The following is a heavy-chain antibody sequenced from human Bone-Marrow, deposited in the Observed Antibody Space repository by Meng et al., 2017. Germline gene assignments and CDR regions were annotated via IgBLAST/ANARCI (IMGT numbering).Heavy chain of an antibody. CDR2: INHSGST. D-gene: IGHD3-10*01. CDR3: AREIGLLWFGELSYAFDI. V-gene: IGHV4-34*01. Sequence: SETLSLTCAVYGGSFSGYYWSWIRQPPGKGLEWLGEINHSGSTNYNPSLKSRVTISVDTSKNQFALKLSSVTAADTAVYYCAREIGLLWFGELSYAFDIWGQGTMVTVSS. J-gene: IGHJ3*02. CDR1: GGSFSGYY.